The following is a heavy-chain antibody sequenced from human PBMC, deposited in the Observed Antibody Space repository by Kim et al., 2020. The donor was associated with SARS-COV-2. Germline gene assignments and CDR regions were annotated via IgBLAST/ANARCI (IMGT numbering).Heavy chain of an antibody. Sequence: GGSLRLSCAASGFMVSSTYMNWVRQAPGKGLECVSVIYGADSAYYADSVKGRFTISRDNSKNTLYLHMNSLRVEDTAVYYCARAPYMDVWGQGATVTVSS. CDR1: GFMVSSTY. V-gene: IGHV3-53*01. CDR2: IYGADSA. J-gene: IGHJ6*02. CDR3: ARAPYMDV.